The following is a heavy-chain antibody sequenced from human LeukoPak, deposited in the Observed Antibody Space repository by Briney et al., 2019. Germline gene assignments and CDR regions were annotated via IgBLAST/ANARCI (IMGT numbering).Heavy chain of an antibody. CDR1: GFTFDDYA. Sequence: PGGSLRLSCAASGFTFDDYAMHWVRQAPGKGLEWVSGISWNSGSIGYADSVKGRFTISRDSAKNSLYLQMNSLRAEDTALYYCAKDRANWNGAFDIWGQGTMVTVSS. CDR2: ISWNSGSI. CDR3: AKDRANWNGAFDI. D-gene: IGHD1-1*01. J-gene: IGHJ3*02. V-gene: IGHV3-9*01.